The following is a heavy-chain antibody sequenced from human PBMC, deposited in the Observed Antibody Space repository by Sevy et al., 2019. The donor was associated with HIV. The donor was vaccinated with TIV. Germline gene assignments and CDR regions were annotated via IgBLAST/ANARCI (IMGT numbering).Heavy chain of an antibody. V-gene: IGHV1-24*01. J-gene: IGHJ3*02. CDR2: FDPEDGET. CDR3: ATGIGAQDTIFGVVIIYDAFDI. CDR1: GYTLTKLP. D-gene: IGHD3-3*01. Sequence: ASVKVSCKVSGYTLTKLPMHWVRQAPGKGLEWMGGFDPEDGETIYAQRFQGRVTMTEDTSTDTAYMELSSLRSEDTAVYYCATGIGAQDTIFGVVIIYDAFDIWGQGTMVTVSS.